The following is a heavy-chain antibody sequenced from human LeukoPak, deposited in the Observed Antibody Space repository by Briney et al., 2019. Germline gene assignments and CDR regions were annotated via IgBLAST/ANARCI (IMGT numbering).Heavy chain of an antibody. D-gene: IGHD4-17*01. CDR2: ISPNGGGT. CDR1: GYTFTGHY. Sequence: ASVKVSCKASGYTFTGHYMHWVRQAPRQGLEWVGWISPNGGGTSYAQKFQDRVTMTRDTSISTAYMELSRLRSDDTAVYFCARPYGDYTDYFFDYWGQGTLVTVSS. CDR3: ARPYGDYTDYFFDY. V-gene: IGHV1-2*02. J-gene: IGHJ4*02.